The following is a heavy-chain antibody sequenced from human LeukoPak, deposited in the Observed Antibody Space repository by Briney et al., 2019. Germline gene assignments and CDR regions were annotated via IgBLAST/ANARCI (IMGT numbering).Heavy chain of an antibody. J-gene: IGHJ6*02. V-gene: IGHV3-48*01. CDR3: AREGFCTGGSCYSPSPGGMDV. CDR1: GFTLSSYS. CDR2: ISSCSSTI. Sequence: GGSLRLSCAVSGFTLSSYSMNWVRQAPGKGLEWVSYISSCSSTICYADSVKGRFTVSRDNAKNSLYLQMNSLRVEDTAVYYCAREGFCTGGSCYSPSPGGMDVWGQGTTVTVSS. D-gene: IGHD2-15*01.